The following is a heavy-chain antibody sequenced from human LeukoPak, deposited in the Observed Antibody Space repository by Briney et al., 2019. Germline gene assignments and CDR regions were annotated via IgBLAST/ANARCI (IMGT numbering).Heavy chain of an antibody. Sequence: HPGGSLRLSCAASGFTFSTYAMSWVRQAPGKGLEWVAVIWYDGSNKYYADSVKGRFTISRDNSKNTLYLQMNSLRAEDTAVYYCAKGSNWGSWFFDYWGQGTLVTVSS. J-gene: IGHJ4*02. CDR2: IWYDGSNK. CDR1: GFTFSTYA. D-gene: IGHD7-27*01. CDR3: AKGSNWGSWFFDY. V-gene: IGHV3-33*06.